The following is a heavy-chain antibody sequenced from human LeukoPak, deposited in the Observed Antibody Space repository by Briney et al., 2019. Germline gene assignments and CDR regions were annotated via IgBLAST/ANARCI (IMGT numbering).Heavy chain of an antibody. J-gene: IGHJ6*04. CDR1: RFIFSGYS. CDR2: ISSSGSTI. D-gene: IGHD3-10*02. V-gene: IGHV3-48*03. Sequence: GGSLRLSCAVSRFIFSGYSFHWVRQAPGKGLEWVSYISSSGSTIYYADSVKGRFTVSRDNAKNSLYLQMNSLRAEDTAVYYCAELGITMIGGVWGKGTTVTISS. CDR3: AELGITMIGGV.